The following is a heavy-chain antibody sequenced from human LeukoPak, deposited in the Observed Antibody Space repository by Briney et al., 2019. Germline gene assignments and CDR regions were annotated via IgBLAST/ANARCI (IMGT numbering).Heavy chain of an antibody. CDR3: GRSYSSSHPDWFDP. CDR1: RYTFTSYG. V-gene: IGHV1-18*01. D-gene: IGHD6-6*01. Sequence: ASVKDSWKACRYTFTSYGLSWVRQTPCQGLEWMGRISGYNGNPNYAQKLQGRVTMTTDTSTSTAYMELRSLRADDTAVYYCGRSYSSSHPDWFDPWGQGTLVTVSS. CDR2: ISGYNGNP. J-gene: IGHJ5*02.